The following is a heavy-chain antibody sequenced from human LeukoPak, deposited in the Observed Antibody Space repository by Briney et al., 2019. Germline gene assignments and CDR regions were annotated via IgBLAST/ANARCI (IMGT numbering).Heavy chain of an antibody. CDR1: GFTFSSCA. CDR2: ISYDGSNK. D-gene: IGHD6-13*01. CDR3: ARVTSWYDDYAGFDY. J-gene: IGHJ4*02. V-gene: IGHV3-30-3*01. Sequence: PGRSLRLSCAASGFTFSSCAMHWVRQAPGKGLEWVAVISYDGSNKYYADSVKGRFTISRGNSKNTLYLQMNSLRAEDTAVYYCARVTSWYDDYAGFDYWGQGTLVTVSS.